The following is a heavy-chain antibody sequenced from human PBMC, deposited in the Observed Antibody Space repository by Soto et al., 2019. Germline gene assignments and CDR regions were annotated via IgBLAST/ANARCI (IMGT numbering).Heavy chain of an antibody. D-gene: IGHD5-18*01. CDR3: ARDQAMAQLDY. Sequence: QIQLVQSGAEVKKPEASVKVSCKASGYTFTNYGISWVRQAPGQGLEWMGWINAYNGNTKYAQKLQGRVTMTTDTSTSTAYMELRSLRSDDTAVYYCARDQAMAQLDYWGQGTLVTVSS. CDR1: GYTFTNYG. J-gene: IGHJ4*02. CDR2: INAYNGNT. V-gene: IGHV1-18*01.